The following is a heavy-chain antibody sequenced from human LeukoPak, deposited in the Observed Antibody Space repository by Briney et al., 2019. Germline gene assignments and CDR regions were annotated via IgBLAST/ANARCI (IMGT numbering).Heavy chain of an antibody. CDR2: INHSGST. Sequence: SETLSLTCAVYGGSFSGYYWSWIRQPPAKGLEWIGEINHSGSTNYNPSLKSRVTISVDTSKNQFSLKLSSVTAADTAVYYCARAPCSGGSCSHSQNYYYYGMDVWGQGTTVTVSS. J-gene: IGHJ6*02. CDR3: ARAPCSGGSCSHSQNYYYYGMDV. V-gene: IGHV4-34*01. CDR1: GGSFSGYY. D-gene: IGHD2-15*01.